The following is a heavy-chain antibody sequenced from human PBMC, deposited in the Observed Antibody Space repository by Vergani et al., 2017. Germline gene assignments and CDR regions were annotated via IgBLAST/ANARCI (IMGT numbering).Heavy chain of an antibody. J-gene: IGHJ4*02. CDR1: GVTLINYG. Sequence: QVQLGETGGGAVQRGGSLRLSRGAPGVTLINYGIYWVPQAPGKGLEGVAFIRCGGIITYYADSVKGRFTISRDNSKNTLFLQMNSLRPEDTAVYYCARDTVTGSRYFDYWGQGTLVTVSS. V-gene: IGHV3-30*02. CDR3: ARDTVTGSRYFDY. CDR2: IRCGGIIT. D-gene: IGHD6-19*01.